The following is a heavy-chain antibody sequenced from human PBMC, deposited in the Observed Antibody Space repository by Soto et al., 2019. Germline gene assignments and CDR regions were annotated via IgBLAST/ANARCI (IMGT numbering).Heavy chain of an antibody. D-gene: IGHD5-18*01. CDR2: VNPVRSA. V-gene: IGHV4-34*01. CDR3: AREWIQLWPGYYGMDV. Sequence: SETLSLTCGVHGGSFTNYYWSWIRQSPGKGLEWIGEVNPVRSANYNPSLKSRVTISADASKNQLSLRLRSVTAADTAVYYCAREWIQLWPGYYGMDVWGQGTTVTVSS. J-gene: IGHJ6*02. CDR1: GGSFTNYY.